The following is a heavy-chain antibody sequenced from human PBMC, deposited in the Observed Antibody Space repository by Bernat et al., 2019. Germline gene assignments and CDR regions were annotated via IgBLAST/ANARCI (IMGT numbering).Heavy chain of an antibody. J-gene: IGHJ4*02. CDR3: ARGGPVAGTDY. CDR2: IYYSGST. Sequence: QVQLQQWGAGLLKPSETLSLTCTVSGGSISSGDYYWSWIRQPPGKGLEWIGYIYYSGSTYYNPSLKSRVTISVDTSKNQFSLKLSSVTAADTAVYYCARGGPVAGTDYWGQGTLVTVSS. CDR1: GGSISSGDYY. D-gene: IGHD6-19*01. V-gene: IGHV4-30-4*01.